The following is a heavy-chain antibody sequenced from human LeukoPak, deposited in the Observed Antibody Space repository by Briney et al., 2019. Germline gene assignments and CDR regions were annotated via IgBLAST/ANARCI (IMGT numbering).Heavy chain of an antibody. J-gene: IGHJ3*02. V-gene: IGHV3-30-3*01. D-gene: IGHD4-17*01. Sequence: QPGGSLRLSCAASGFTFSSYAMHWVRQAPGKGLEWVAVISYDGSNKYYADSVKGRFTISRDNSKNTLYLQMNSLRAEDTAVYYCARASTVTKAFDIWGQGTMVTVSS. CDR1: GFTFSSYA. CDR3: ARASTVTKAFDI. CDR2: ISYDGSNK.